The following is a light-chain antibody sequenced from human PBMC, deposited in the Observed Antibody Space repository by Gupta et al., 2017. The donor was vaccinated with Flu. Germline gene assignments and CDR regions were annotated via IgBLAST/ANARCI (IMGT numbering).Light chain of an antibody. CDR2: DAS. Sequence: ERATLSCRASQGVSSYLAWYQQKPGQAPRLLIYDASNRATGIPARFSGSGPGTDFTLTISSLEPEDFAVYYCQQRSNWHPITFGQGTRLEIK. CDR1: QGVSSY. V-gene: IGKV3D-11*01. J-gene: IGKJ5*01. CDR3: QQRSNWHPIT.